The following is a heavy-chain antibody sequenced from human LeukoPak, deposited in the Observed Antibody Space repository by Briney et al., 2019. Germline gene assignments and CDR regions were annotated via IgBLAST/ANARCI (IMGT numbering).Heavy chain of an antibody. CDR1: GYTFTSYD. CDR3: ARGRITIFGVVVPDAFDI. Sequence: ASVKVSCKASGYTFTSYDINWVRQATGQGLEWMGWMNPNSGNTGYAQKFQGRVTITRNTSISTAYMELSSLISEDTAVYYCARGRITIFGVVVPDAFDIWGQGTMVTVSS. CDR2: MNPNSGNT. J-gene: IGHJ3*02. V-gene: IGHV1-8*03. D-gene: IGHD3-3*01.